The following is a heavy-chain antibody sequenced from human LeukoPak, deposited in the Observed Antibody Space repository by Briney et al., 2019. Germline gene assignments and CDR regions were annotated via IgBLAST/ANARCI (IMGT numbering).Heavy chain of an antibody. Sequence: LEWIXEINHSGSTNYNPSLKSRVTISVDTSKNQFSLKLSSVTAADTAVYYCARGRSYYDILTGYFDYWGQGTLVTVSS. V-gene: IGHV4-34*01. J-gene: IGHJ4*02. CDR2: INHSGST. D-gene: IGHD3-9*01. CDR3: ARGRSYYDILTGYFDY.